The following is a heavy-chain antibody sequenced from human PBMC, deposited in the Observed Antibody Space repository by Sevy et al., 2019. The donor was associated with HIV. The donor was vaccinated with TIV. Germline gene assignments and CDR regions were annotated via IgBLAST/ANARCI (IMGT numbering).Heavy chain of an antibody. CDR1: GYSFANNW. V-gene: IGHV5-51*01. CDR2: VYPGDSDT. CDR3: ARLPVAAAGLYYFDY. Sequence: GESLKISCKGSGYSFANNWIGWVRQMPGKGLEWMGIVYPGDSDTTYSPSFQGQVPISVDKSISTAYLQWNSLKASDTAMYYCARLPVAAAGLYYFDYWGQGTLVTVSS. D-gene: IGHD6-13*01. J-gene: IGHJ4*02.